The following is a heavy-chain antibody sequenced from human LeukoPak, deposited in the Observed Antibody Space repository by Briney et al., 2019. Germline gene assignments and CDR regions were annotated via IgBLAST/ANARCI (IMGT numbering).Heavy chain of an antibody. CDR2: ISAYNGNT. V-gene: IGHV1-18*01. D-gene: IGHD2-21*01. Sequence: ASVKVSCKASGYTFTSYGISWVRQAPGQGLEWMGWISAYNGNTNYAQKLQGRVTMTTDISTSTAYMELRSLRSDDTAVYYCARDLRGGGELFYWGQGTLVTVSS. J-gene: IGHJ4*02. CDR1: GYTFTSYG. CDR3: ARDLRGGGELFY.